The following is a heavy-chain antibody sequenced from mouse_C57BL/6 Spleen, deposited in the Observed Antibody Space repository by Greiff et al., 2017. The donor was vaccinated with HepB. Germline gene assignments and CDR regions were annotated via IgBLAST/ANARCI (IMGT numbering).Heavy chain of an antibody. CDR1: GFTFTDYY. J-gene: IGHJ3*01. D-gene: IGHD1-1*02. CDR2: IRNKANGYTT. CDR3: ARSSYGAWFAY. Sequence: EVNVVESGGGLVQPGGSLSLSCAASGFTFTDYYMSWVRQPPGKALEWLGFIRNKANGYTTEYSASVKGRFTISRDNSQSILYLQMNALRAEDSATYYCARSSYGAWFAYWGQGTLVTVSA. V-gene: IGHV7-3*01.